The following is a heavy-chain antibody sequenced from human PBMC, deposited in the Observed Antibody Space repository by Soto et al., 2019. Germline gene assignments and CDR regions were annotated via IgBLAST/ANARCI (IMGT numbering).Heavy chain of an antibody. D-gene: IGHD2-2*01. Sequence: ASVKVSCKASGYTFTSYAMHWVRQAPGQRLEWMGWINAGNGNTKYSQKFQGRVTITRDTSASTAYMELSSLRSEDTAVYYCARGSSTSVCFDYWGQGTLVTVSS. CDR2: INAGNGNT. CDR3: ARGSSTSVCFDY. J-gene: IGHJ4*02. CDR1: GYTFTSYA. V-gene: IGHV1-3*01.